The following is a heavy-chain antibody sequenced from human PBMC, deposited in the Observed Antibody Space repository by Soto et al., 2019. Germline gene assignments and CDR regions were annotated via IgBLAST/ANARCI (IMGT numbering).Heavy chain of an antibody. D-gene: IGHD6-13*01. CDR2: IKNTSTSYTT. J-gene: IGHJ4*02. CDR1: GFPFSDHY. CDR3: TRVLLSSSLSADN. Sequence: EVQLVESGGGLVQPEGSLRLSCAASGFPFSDHYMDWVRQAPVKGLEWVGRIKNTSTSYTTEYAAPVKGRVIILRYDSKISVFMQMNRVKTDDTAVYYCTRVLLSSSLSADNLGQELLVTVSS. V-gene: IGHV3-72*01.